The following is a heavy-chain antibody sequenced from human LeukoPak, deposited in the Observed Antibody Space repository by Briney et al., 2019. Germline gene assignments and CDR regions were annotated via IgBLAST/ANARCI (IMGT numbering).Heavy chain of an antibody. J-gene: IGHJ6*02. CDR1: GFTFSSNS. V-gene: IGHV3-21*01. D-gene: IGHD5-18*01. Sequence: PGPSLRLACSASGFTFSSNSMNWVRQAPGKGLEWVSSISSSSRYIYYADSVKGRFTISRDNAKNSLYLQMNSLRAEDTAVYYCARIQTRGGYYYYYYGMDVWGQGTTVTVSS. CDR3: ARIQTRGGYYYYYYGMDV. CDR2: ISSSSRYI.